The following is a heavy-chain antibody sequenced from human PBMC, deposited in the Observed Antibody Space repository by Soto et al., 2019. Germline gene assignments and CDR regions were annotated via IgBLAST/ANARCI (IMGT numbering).Heavy chain of an antibody. Sequence: PGGSLRLSCVTYGLTLTDYWMSWVRQAPGKGLGWVANIKQDESEKNYLDSVKGRFTISRDNAKNSLYLQMNSLRAEDTAVYYCASDRFRGTYYLRGVTYFFEEWGQGAPVTVSS. D-gene: IGHD1-26*01. CDR3: ASDRFRGTYYLRGVTYFFEE. V-gene: IGHV3-7*03. CDR2: IKQDESEK. J-gene: IGHJ4*02. CDR1: GLTLTDYW.